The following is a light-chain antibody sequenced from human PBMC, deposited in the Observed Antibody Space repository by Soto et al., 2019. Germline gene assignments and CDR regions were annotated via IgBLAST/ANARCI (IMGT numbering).Light chain of an antibody. CDR3: QQYGSPPPRT. J-gene: IGKJ2*01. Sequence: EIVLTQSPGTLSLSPGERATLSCRATQSVSSSYLAWYQQKPGQAPRLLIYGASSRATGIPDRFSGSGSGTDFPLTISRLEPEDFAVYYWQQYGSPPPRTFGQGTKLEIK. V-gene: IGKV3-20*01. CDR2: GAS. CDR1: QSVSSSY.